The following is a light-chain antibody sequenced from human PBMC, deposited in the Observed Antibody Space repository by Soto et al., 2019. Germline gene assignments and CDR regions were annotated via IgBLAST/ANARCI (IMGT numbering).Light chain of an antibody. CDR1: QSVSSSY. Sequence: IVLTQSPGTLSLFPGDRATLSCRASQSVSSSYLSWYQQKPGQAPRVLIYGASTRATGIPDRFSGSGSGTDFTLTISRLEPEDFAVYYCQQYGNSPWTFGQGTKVEIK. J-gene: IGKJ1*01. V-gene: IGKV3-20*01. CDR3: QQYGNSPWT. CDR2: GAS.